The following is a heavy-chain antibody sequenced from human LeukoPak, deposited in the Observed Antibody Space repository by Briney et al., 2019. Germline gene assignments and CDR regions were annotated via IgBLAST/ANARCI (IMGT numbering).Heavy chain of an antibody. J-gene: IGHJ4*02. CDR3: ARGGAADY. V-gene: IGHV3-48*03. CDR1: GFTFSSYE. CDR2: ISNTGTTI. D-gene: IGHD1-26*01. Sequence: AGSLRLSCAASGFTFSSYEMNWVRQAPGKGLEWVSYISNTGTTIYYADSVKGRFTISRDNAKNSLYLQMNSLRAEDTAAYYCARGGAADYWGQGTLVTVSS.